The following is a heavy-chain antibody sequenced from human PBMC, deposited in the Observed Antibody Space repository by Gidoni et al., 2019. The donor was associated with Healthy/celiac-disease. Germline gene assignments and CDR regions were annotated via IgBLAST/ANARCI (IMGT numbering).Heavy chain of an antibody. CDR3: AKDVYSSGGRDDY. J-gene: IGHJ4*02. CDR2: ISGSGGST. Sequence: EVQLLESGGGVVQPGGALRLSCGAAGFTCSSYALSWVRQAPGKGLEWVSAISGSGGSTYYAASVQGRFTISRDNSKNTLYLQMNSLRAEDTAVYYCAKDVYSSGGRDDYWGQGTLVTVSS. CDR1: GFTCSSYA. V-gene: IGHV3-23*01. D-gene: IGHD6-19*01.